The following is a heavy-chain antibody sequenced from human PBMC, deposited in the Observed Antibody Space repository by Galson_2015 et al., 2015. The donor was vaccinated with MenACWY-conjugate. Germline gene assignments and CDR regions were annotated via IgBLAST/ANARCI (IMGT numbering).Heavy chain of an antibody. CDR3: ARIIPDRLDS. Sequence: SLRLSCAASGFTFDSYRMSWVRQAPGKGLEWVTNINRDGGGTYYASSVKGRFTISKDNAENSLYLQMNSLRAEDTAIYYCARIIPDRLDSWRKGTLVTVSS. V-gene: IGHV3-7*01. J-gene: IGHJ4*02. CDR2: INRDGGGT. CDR1: GFTFDSYR. D-gene: IGHD2-21*01.